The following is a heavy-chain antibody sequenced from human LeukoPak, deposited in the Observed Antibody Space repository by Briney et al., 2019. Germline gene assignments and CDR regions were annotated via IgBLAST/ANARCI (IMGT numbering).Heavy chain of an antibody. J-gene: IGHJ4*02. CDR2: INPNSGGT. CDR1: GYTFTGYY. V-gene: IGHV1-2*02. Sequence: AASVKVSCKASGYTFTGYYMHWVRQAPGQGLEWMGWINPNSGGTNYAQKFQGRVTMTRDTSISTAYMELSRLRSDDTAVYYCARVAVWFGGNWGDYWGQGTLVTVSS. D-gene: IGHD4-23*01. CDR3: ARVAVWFGGNWGDY.